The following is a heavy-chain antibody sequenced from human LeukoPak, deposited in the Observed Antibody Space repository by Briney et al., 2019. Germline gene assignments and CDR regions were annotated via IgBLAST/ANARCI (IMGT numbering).Heavy chain of an antibody. J-gene: IGHJ6*03. V-gene: IGHV4-59*04. CDR3: ARTYSSSWYVPYYYYYYMDV. CDR1: GGSISSYY. Sequence: SETLSLTCTVSGGSISSYYWSWIRQPPGKGLEWIGYIYYSGSTYYNPSLKSRVTISVDTSKNQFSLKLSSVTAADTAVYYCARTYSSSWYVPYYYYYYMDVWGKGTTVTVSS. CDR2: IYYSGST. D-gene: IGHD6-13*01.